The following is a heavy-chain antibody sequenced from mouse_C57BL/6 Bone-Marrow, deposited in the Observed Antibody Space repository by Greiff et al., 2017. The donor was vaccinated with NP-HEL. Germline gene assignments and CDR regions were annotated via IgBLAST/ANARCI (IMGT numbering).Heavy chain of an antibody. CDR3: AKENYYGTPGDY. J-gene: IGHJ2*01. CDR2: IYPRSGNT. Sequence: LQESGAELARPGASVKLSCKASGYTFTSYGISWVKQRTGQGLEWIGEIYPRSGNTYYNEKFKGKATLTADKSSSTAYMELRSLTSEDSAVYFCAKENYYGTPGDYWGQGTTLTVSS. V-gene: IGHV1-81*01. CDR1: GYTFTSYG. D-gene: IGHD1-1*01.